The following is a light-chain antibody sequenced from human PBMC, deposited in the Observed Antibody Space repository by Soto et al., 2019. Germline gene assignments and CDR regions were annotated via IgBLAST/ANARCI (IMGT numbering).Light chain of an antibody. CDR1: SSDVGAYNY. V-gene: IGLV2-8*01. CDR3: TSYVGSDIWV. J-gene: IGLJ3*02. Sequence: QSALTQPPSASGSPGQSVTISCTGTSSDVGAYNYVSWYQLYPGKAPKLMIYEVSKRPSGVPERFSGSKSGNTASLTVSGLQAEDEADYYCTSYVGSDIWVFGGGTKLTVL. CDR2: EVS.